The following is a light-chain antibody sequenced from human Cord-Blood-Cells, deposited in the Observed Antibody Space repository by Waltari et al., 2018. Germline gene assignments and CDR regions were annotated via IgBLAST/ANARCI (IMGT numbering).Light chain of an antibody. CDR1: SSDVGGYTY. J-gene: IGLJ1*01. Sequence: QSALTQPASVSGSPGQSITISCTGTSSDVGGYTYVSRYQQHPAKAPKLRIYDVSKRPSGVSNRFSGSKSGTTASLTISGLQAEDEADYYCSSYTSSSTYVFGTGTKVTVL. CDR3: SSYTSSSTYV. CDR2: DVS. V-gene: IGLV2-14*01.